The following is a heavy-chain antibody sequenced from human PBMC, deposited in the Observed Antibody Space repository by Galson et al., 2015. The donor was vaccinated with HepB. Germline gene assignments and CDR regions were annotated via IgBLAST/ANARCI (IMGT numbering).Heavy chain of an antibody. D-gene: IGHD7-27*01. CDR1: GFTFSNYA. CDR3: ARGRLNGDLNY. Sequence: SLRLSCAASGFTFSNYAMNWVRQAPGKGLEWVSYINTISITKYYADSVKGRFTTSRDNAKNSLFLQMSSLRDEDTAVYYCARGRLNGDLNYWGQGTMVTVSS. CDR2: INTISITK. V-gene: IGHV3-48*02. J-gene: IGHJ4*02.